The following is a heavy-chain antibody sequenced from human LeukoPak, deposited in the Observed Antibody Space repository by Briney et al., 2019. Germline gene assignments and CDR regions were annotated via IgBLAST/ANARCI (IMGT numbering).Heavy chain of an antibody. J-gene: IGHJ4*02. V-gene: IGHV1-2*02. CDR1: GYTFTGYY. CDR2: INPNSGGT. CDR3: VKGYCSGGSCLEYYFDY. D-gene: IGHD2-15*01. Sequence: ASVKVSCKASGYTFTGYYMHWVRQAPGQGLEWMGWINPNSGGTNYAQKFQGRVTMTRDTSISTAYMELSRLRSDDTAVYYWVKGYCSGGSCLEYYFDYWGQGTLVTVSS.